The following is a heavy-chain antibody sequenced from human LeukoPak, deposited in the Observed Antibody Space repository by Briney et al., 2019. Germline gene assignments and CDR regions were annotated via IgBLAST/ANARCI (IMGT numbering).Heavy chain of an antibody. V-gene: IGHV4-30-2*01. J-gene: IGHJ4*02. CDR2: IYHSGST. CDR1: GGSISSGGYY. Sequence: PSETLSLTCTVSGGSISSGGYYWSWIRQPPGKGLEWIGYIYHSGSTYYNPSLKSRVTISVDRSKNQFSLKLSSVTAADTAVYYCASPSSSSPYYFDYWGQGTLVTVSS. CDR3: ASPSSSSPYYFDY. D-gene: IGHD6-13*01.